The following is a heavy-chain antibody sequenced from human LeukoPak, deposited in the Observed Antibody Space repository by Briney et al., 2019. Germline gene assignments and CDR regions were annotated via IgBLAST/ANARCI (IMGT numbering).Heavy chain of an antibody. CDR2: IYTSGST. J-gene: IGHJ4*02. D-gene: IGHD6-19*01. V-gene: IGHV4-4*07. Sequence: SETLSLTCTFSGGSISSYYWSWIRQPAGKGLEWIGRIYTSGSTNYNPSLKSRVTMSVDTSKNQFSLKLSSVTAADTAVYYCASSSSGWYADYFDYWGQGTLVTVSS. CDR3: ASSSSGWYADYFDY. CDR1: GGSISSYY.